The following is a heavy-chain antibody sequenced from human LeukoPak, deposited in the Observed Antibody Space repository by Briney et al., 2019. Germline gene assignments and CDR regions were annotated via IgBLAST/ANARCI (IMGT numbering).Heavy chain of an antibody. CDR1: GFSFTDYP. V-gene: IGHV3-48*02. Sequence: PRGSLTLSCATSGFSFTDYPMNWVRQAPGKGLEWISNIRTTAEGAKYAYYADSVKGRVTISRDDGKNTLYLHMNSLRDDDTAVYYCATDQRYAFDYWGQGILVTVSS. CDR2: IRTTAEGAKYA. D-gene: IGHD3-9*01. CDR3: ATDQRYAFDY. J-gene: IGHJ4*02.